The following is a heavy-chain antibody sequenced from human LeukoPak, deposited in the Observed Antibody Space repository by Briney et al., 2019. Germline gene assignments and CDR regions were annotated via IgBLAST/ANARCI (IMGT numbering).Heavy chain of an antibody. V-gene: IGHV3-23*01. CDR3: AREGLWAAAGTFDY. Sequence: PGGSLRLSCAASRFTFSSYAMSWVRQAPGKGLAWVSTLSGRGDSADYADSVKGRFTVSRDNSKNTLSLQMSSLRAEDTAVYYCAREGLWAAAGTFDYWGQGTLVTVSS. CDR2: LSGRGDSA. D-gene: IGHD6-13*01. CDR1: RFTFSSYA. J-gene: IGHJ4*02.